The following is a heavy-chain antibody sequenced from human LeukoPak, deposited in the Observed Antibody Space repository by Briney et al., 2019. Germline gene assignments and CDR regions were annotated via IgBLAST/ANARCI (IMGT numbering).Heavy chain of an antibody. CDR3: ARDGFFDLYYFDY. CDR2: IKQDGSEK. D-gene: IGHD3-9*01. CDR1: GFTFSSYW. J-gene: IGHJ4*02. V-gene: IGHV3-7*01. Sequence: GGSLRLSCAASGFTFSSYWMSWVRQAPGKGLEWVANIKQDGSEKYYVDSVKGRFTISRDNAKNSLYLQMNSLRAEDTAVYYCARDGFFDLYYFDYWGQGTLVIVSS.